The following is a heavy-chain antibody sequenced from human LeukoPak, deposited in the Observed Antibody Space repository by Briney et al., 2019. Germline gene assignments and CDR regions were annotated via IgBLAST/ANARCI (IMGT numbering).Heavy chain of an antibody. CDR1: GDSVSSNSAA. V-gene: IGHV6-1*01. CDR3: ARAKGYSYAEPWYFDL. J-gene: IGHJ2*01. D-gene: IGHD5-18*01. CDR2: TYYRSKWYN. Sequence: SQTLSLTCAISGDSVSSNSAAWNWIMQSPTRGLEWLGRTYYRSKWYNDYAVSVKSRITINPDTSKNQFSLQLNSVTPEDTAVYYCARAKGYSYAEPWYFDLWGRGTPVTVSS.